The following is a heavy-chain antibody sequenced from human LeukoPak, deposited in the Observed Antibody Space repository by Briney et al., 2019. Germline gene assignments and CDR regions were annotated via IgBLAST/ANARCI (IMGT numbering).Heavy chain of an antibody. V-gene: IGHV1-3*01. CDR2: INAGNGNT. CDR3: ARAAVVVPAAYLDY. CDR1: GYTFTSYA. J-gene: IGHJ4*02. D-gene: IGHD2-2*01. Sequence: RASVKVSCKASGYTFTSYAMHWVRQAPGQRLERMGWINAGNGNTKYSQKFQGRVTITRDTSASTAYMELSSLRSEDTAVYYCARAAVVVPAAYLDYWGQGTLVTVSS.